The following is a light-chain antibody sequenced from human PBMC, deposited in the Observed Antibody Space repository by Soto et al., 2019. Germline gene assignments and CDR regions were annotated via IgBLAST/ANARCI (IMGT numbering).Light chain of an antibody. CDR1: QGVLHNSNSHHF. J-gene: IGKJ1*01. CDR2: WTS. V-gene: IGKV4-1*01. Sequence: TQSPDSLAVSLGARATINCRSSQGVLHNSNSHHFLSWYQQRPGQSPKLLIYWTSLRGSGVPERFIGSGSGAEFTLTISSLQAEDVAVYYCQQSFGNFTWTFGQGTKVDIK. CDR3: QQSFGNFTWT.